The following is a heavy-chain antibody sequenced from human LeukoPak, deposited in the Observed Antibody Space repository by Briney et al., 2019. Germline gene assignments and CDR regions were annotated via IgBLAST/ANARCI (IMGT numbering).Heavy chain of an antibody. D-gene: IGHD2-2*01. CDR2: IYTSGST. V-gene: IGHV4-4*07. Sequence: SETLSLTCTVSGGSISSYYWSWIRQPAGKGLEWIGRIYTSGSTNYNPSLKSRVTMSVDTSKNQFSLKLSSVTAADTAVYYCARVQYQLLHRNLYYYYYYMDVWGKGTTVTVSS. J-gene: IGHJ6*03. CDR1: GGSISSYY. CDR3: ARVQYQLLHRNLYYYYYYMDV.